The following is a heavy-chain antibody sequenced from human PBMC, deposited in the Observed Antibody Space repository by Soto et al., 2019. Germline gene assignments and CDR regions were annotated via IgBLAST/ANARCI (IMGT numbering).Heavy chain of an antibody. V-gene: IGHV3-74*01. J-gene: IGHJ4*02. CDR3: GREGYRGYEFDY. Sequence: VGSLRLSCAASGFTFTDYWTHWVREAPGKGLVWVSRIISDGSRTSYADSVTGRFTISRDNAKNTLYLQMNSLRVVDTALYYCGREGYRGYEFDYWGQGTLCTV. D-gene: IGHD3-3*01. CDR1: GFTFTDYW. CDR2: IISDGSRT.